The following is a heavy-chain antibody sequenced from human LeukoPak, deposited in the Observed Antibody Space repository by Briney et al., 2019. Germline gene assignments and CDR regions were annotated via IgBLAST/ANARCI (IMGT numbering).Heavy chain of an antibody. D-gene: IGHD3-22*01. Sequence: GGSLRLSCAASGFIFSRYAMHWVRQASGKGLELVAVTSKDGSNKYYADSVKGRFTISRDNSKNTLYLQMNSLRAEDTAVYYCVRDNYYDSSDKPLTAFDIWGQGTMVTVSS. CDR1: GFIFSRYA. CDR3: VRDNYYDSSDKPLTAFDI. J-gene: IGHJ3*02. CDR2: TSKDGSNK. V-gene: IGHV3-30-3*01.